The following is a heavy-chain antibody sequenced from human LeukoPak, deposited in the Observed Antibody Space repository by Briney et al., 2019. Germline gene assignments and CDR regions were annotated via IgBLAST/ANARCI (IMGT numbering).Heavy chain of an antibody. J-gene: IGHJ3*01. CDR1: GFSFSIYA. Sequence: GGSLRLSCAASGFSFSIYAMSWVRQAPGKGLEWVSVISRSSDTTHYADSVKGRFTISRDNSKNTLYLQMDSLRAEDTAVYFCTTGLLLLCSDDLQETVPFDVWGRGTMVTVSS. CDR2: ISRSSDTT. D-gene: IGHD2-21*01. CDR3: TTGLLLLCSDDLQETVPFDV. V-gene: IGHV3-23*01.